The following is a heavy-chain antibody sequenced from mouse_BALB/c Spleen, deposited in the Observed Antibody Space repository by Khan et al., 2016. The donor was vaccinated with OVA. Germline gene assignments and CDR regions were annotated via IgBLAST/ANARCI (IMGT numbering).Heavy chain of an antibody. CDR2: INPTSGYT. Sequence: QVQLQQSGAELAKPGASVKMSCKASGYTFTTYWLHWVKQRPGQGLEWIGYINPTSGYTDYNEKFKDKATLSADKSSRTAYMQLSSLTSEDSAVYYCTRDRIDYWGQGTTLTCSS. V-gene: IGHV1-7*01. J-gene: IGHJ2*01. CDR1: GYTFTTYW. CDR3: TRDRIDY.